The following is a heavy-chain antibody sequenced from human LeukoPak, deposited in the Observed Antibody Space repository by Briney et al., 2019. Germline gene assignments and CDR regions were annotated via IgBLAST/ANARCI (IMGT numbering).Heavy chain of an antibody. V-gene: IGHV4-34*01. D-gene: IGHD2-2*03. CDR2: INHSGST. Sequence: SETLSLTCAVHGGSFSGYYWSWIRQPPGKGLEWIGEINHSGSTNYNPSLKSRVTILVDTSKNQFSLKLSSVTAADTAVYYCARGGPGYCSSISCYPRWFDPWGQGTLVTVSS. J-gene: IGHJ5*02. CDR1: GGSFSGYY. CDR3: ARGGPGYCSSISCYPRWFDP.